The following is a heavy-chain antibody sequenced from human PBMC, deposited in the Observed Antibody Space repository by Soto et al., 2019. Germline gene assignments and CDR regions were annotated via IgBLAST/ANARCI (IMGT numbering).Heavy chain of an antibody. Sequence: QVQLVQSGAEVKKPGASVKVSCKASGYTFTIFGITWVRQAPEKGLEWMGWISAYNGNTNFAQKLQGRGTMTTDTSTSTAYMELRSLRSDDTAVYYCARCSGGSCYHTEGDYWGQGTLVTVSS. CDR3: ARCSGGSCYHTEGDY. V-gene: IGHV1-18*01. D-gene: IGHD2-15*01. J-gene: IGHJ4*02. CDR2: ISAYNGNT. CDR1: GYTFTIFG.